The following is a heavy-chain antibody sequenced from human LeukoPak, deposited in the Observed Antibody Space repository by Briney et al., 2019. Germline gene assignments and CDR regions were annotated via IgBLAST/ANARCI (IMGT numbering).Heavy chain of an antibody. Sequence: GGSLRLSCAASGFTFSSYGMHWVRQAPGKGLEWVAFIRYDGSNKYYADSVKGRFTISRDNSKNTLYLQMNSLRAEDTAVYYCANLGYCSNTSCYYYYYYMDVWGKGTTVTVSS. D-gene: IGHD2-2*01. CDR3: ANLGYCSNTSCYYYYYYMDV. CDR1: GFTFSSYG. J-gene: IGHJ6*03. CDR2: IRYDGSNK. V-gene: IGHV3-30*02.